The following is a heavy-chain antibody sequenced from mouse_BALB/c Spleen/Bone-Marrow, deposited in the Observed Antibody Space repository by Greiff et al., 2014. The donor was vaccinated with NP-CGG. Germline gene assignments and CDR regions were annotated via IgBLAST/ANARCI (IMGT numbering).Heavy chain of an antibody. CDR2: INPNNGGT. V-gene: IGHV1-18*01. CDR1: GYTFTGYT. J-gene: IGHJ4*01. CDR3: ARSEGRYYFAMNY. Sequence: VQLQQSGPELVKPGTSVKISCKTSGYTFTGYTMHWVKQRHGKSLEWIGGINPNNGGTSYNQKFKGKATLTVDKSSSTAYMELRSLTSEDSAVYYCARSEGRYYFAMNYWGQGTSVTVSS.